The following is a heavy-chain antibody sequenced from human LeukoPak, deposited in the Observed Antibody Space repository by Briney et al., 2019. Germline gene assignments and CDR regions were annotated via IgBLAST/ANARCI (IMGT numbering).Heavy chain of an antibody. J-gene: IGHJ6*02. CDR3: ARGTFYYYDSSGYRSFVFGDYYYYGMDV. Sequence: SETLSLTCAVYGGSFSGYYWSWIRQPPGKGLEWIGEINHSGSTNYNPSLKSRVTISVDTSKNQFSLKLSSVTAADTAVYYRARGTFYYYDSSGYRSFVFGDYYYYGMDVWGQGTTVTVSS. CDR1: GGSFSGYY. D-gene: IGHD3-22*01. V-gene: IGHV4-34*01. CDR2: INHSGST.